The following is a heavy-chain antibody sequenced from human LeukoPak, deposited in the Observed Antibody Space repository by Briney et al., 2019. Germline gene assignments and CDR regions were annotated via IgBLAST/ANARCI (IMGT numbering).Heavy chain of an antibody. Sequence: SETLSLACTVSGVTISTYYWPWIRQPPGKGLEWIGYIYYSGSTNYNPSLKSRVTISVGKSKNQFSLKLSSVTAADTAVYYCAKGPSYYYDSSAYYPDFDYWGQGTLVTVSS. CDR1: GVTISTYY. J-gene: IGHJ4*02. CDR3: AKGPSYYYDSSAYYPDFDY. D-gene: IGHD3-22*01. CDR2: IYYSGST. V-gene: IGHV4-59*01.